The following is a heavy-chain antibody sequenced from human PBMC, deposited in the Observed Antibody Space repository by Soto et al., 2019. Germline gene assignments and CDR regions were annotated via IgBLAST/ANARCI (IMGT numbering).Heavy chain of an antibody. J-gene: IGHJ4*02. CDR2: IYPGDSET. V-gene: IGHV5-51*01. CDR1: GYNFTTFW. CDR3: AGLGFPGAIYFDS. Sequence: PGESLKISCKGSGYNFTTFWIGWVRQVPGKGLEWMGIIYPGDSETKYGPDFEGQVTISADRSTNTAYLQWRSLRASDTAMYYCAGLGFPGAIYFDSWGLGTLVTVSS.